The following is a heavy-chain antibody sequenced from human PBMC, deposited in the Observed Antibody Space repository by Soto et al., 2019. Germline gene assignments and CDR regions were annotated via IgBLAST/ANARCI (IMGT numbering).Heavy chain of an antibody. D-gene: IGHD3-3*01. CDR3: AKEFLRFLEWLLPDY. J-gene: IGHJ4*02. Sequence: GGSLRLSCAASGFTFSSYGMHWVRQAPGKGLEWVAVISYDGSNKYYADSVKGRFTISRDNSKNTLYLQMNSLRAEDTAVYYCAKEFLRFLEWLLPDYWGQGTLVTVSS. V-gene: IGHV3-30*18. CDR1: GFTFSSYG. CDR2: ISYDGSNK.